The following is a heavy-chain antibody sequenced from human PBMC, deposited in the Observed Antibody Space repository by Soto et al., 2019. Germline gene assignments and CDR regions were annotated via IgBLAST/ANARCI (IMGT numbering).Heavy chain of an antibody. V-gene: IGHV3-21*01. CDR3: ARGSGTDTGDALDI. J-gene: IGHJ3*02. CDR2: ISGTGTFI. CDR1: GFTFTRHS. D-gene: IGHD2-21*02. Sequence: EVQLVESGGGLVKPGGSLRLSCAASGFTFTRHSMNWVRQAPGKGLAWVSCISGTGTFIYYSDSVKGRFTISRDDAKTSLYLQMNSLTDEDTAVYYCARGSGTDTGDALDIWGPGTMVTVS.